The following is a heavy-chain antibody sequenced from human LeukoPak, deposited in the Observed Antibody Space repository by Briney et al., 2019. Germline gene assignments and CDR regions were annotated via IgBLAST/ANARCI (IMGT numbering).Heavy chain of an antibody. CDR1: GFTFSGYA. CDR3: ARNPYLYYYDSSGYYYLDY. CDR2: ISGIGGST. V-gene: IGHV3-23*01. J-gene: IGHJ4*02. D-gene: IGHD3-22*01. Sequence: GGPLRLSVAASGFTFSGYAMTGFRQAPGKGLNGVSAISGIGGSTYYADSVKGRFTISRDNAKNSLYLQMNSLRDEDTAVYYCARNPYLYYYDSSGYYYLDYWGQGTLVTVSS.